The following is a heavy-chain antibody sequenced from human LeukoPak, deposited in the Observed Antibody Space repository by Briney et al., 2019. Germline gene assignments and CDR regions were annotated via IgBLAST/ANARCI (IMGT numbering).Heavy chain of an antibody. J-gene: IGHJ4*02. CDR2: IKSKAVGGTT. Sequence: GGSLRLSCVASGFTFSNVSMIWVRQSPEKGLEWVGRIKSKAVGGTTDYPAPVKGRFTISRDDSKNTLFLQMNSLKTEDTAVYYCIKPSVGAPFDQWGQGTLVTVSS. CDR3: IKPSVGAPFDQ. CDR1: GFTFSNVS. V-gene: IGHV3-15*01. D-gene: IGHD2-8*02.